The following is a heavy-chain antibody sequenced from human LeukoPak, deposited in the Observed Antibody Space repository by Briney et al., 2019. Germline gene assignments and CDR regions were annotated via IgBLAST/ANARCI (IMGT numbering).Heavy chain of an antibody. D-gene: IGHD6-19*01. CDR2: INHSGST. J-gene: IGHJ2*01. CDR3: ARGSGIAVAGHWYFDL. CDR1: GGPFSGYY. Sequence: SETLSLTCAVYGGPFSGYYWSWIRQPPGKGLEWIGEINHSGSTNYNPSLKSRVTISVDTSKNQFSLKLSSVTAADTAVYYCARGSGIAVAGHWYFDLWGRGTLVTVSS. V-gene: IGHV4-34*01.